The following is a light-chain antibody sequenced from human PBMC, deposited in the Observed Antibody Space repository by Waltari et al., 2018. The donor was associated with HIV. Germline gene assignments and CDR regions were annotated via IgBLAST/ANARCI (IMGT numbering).Light chain of an antibody. Sequence: QSALTQPRSVSGSPGQSITISCTGTGRDVGGYNYVSWHQHRPGGIPKLIIYSVNDRPSGVPARLSGSKSGNTASLTVSGLQPEDEADYYCSSFAGASTYVFGTGTAVTVL. V-gene: IGLV2-11*01. CDR3: SSFAGASTYV. CDR2: SVN. CDR1: GRDVGGYNY. J-gene: IGLJ1*01.